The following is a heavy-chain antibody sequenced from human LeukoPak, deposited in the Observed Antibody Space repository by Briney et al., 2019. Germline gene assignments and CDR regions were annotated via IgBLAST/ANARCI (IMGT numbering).Heavy chain of an antibody. CDR3: TKLGGAYSGYEIDY. Sequence: GGSLRLSCGASGFTFNSFSMSWVRQAPGKGLEWVSAIGGRGDNTWYADSVKGRFTISRDNSKNTLYLQMNSLRAEDTAMYYCTKLGGAYSGYEIDYWGQGTLVTVSS. J-gene: IGHJ4*02. V-gene: IGHV3-23*01. CDR1: GFTFNSFS. D-gene: IGHD5-12*01. CDR2: IGGRGDNT.